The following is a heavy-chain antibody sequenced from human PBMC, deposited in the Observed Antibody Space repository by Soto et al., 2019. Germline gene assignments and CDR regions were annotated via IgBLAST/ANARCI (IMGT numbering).Heavy chain of an antibody. CDR2: IYYSGST. V-gene: IGHV4-59*01. J-gene: IGHJ4*02. Sequence: PSETLSLTCTVSGGSISSYYWSWIRQPPGKGLEWIGYIYYSGSTNYNPSLKSRVTISVDTSKNQFSLKLSSVTAADTAVYYCARGATYYYDSSGYQYTYYFDYWGQGTLVTVSS. CDR1: GGSISSYY. CDR3: ARGATYYYDSSGYQYTYYFDY. D-gene: IGHD3-22*01.